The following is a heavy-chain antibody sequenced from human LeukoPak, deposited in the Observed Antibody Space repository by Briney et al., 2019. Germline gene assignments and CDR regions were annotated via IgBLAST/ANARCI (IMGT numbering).Heavy chain of an antibody. J-gene: IGHJ6*03. CDR2: ISSSSSTI. CDR1: GFTFSIYS. Sequence: GGSLRLSCAASGFTFSIYSMNWVRQAPGKGLEWVSYISSSSSTIYYADSVKGRFTISRDNAKNSLYLQMNSLRAEDTAVYYCARGAYGAYYYMDVWGKGTTVTVSS. V-gene: IGHV3-48*01. D-gene: IGHD4-17*01. CDR3: ARGAYGAYYYMDV.